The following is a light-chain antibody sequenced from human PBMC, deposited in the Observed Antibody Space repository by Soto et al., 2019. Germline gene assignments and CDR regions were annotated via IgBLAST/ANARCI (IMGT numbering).Light chain of an antibody. V-gene: IGLV2-8*01. CDR2: EVS. CDR3: SSYAGSHNLGVV. CDR1: SSDVGDYTY. Sequence: QSVLTQPPSASGSPGQSVTISCTGTSSDVGDYTYVSWYQQHPGKAPKLMISEVSKRPSGVPDRFSGSKSGKTASLTVSGLQAEDEADYYCSSYAGSHNLGVVFGTGTKVTVL. J-gene: IGLJ1*01.